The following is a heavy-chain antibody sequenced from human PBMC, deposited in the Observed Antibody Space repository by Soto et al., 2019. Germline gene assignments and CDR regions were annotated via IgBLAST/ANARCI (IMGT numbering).Heavy chain of an antibody. V-gene: IGHV3-7*01. CDR2: VKYDGSQT. CDR1: GFTFSSYW. Sequence: GGSLRLSCADSGFTFSSYWMSWVRQAPGKGLEWVANVKYDGSQTYYVGSVKGRFTISRDNAKNSLYLQMISLRAEDTAVYYCTRDFQGPLDYGMDVWGQGTTVTVSS. CDR3: TRDFQGPLDYGMDV. J-gene: IGHJ6*02. D-gene: IGHD1-1*01.